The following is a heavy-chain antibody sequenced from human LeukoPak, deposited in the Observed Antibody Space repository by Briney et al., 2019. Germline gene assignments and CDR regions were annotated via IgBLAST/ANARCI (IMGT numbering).Heavy chain of an antibody. V-gene: IGHV1-69*06. D-gene: IGHD4-17*01. CDR2: IIPIFGTA. CDR1: GYTFTSYD. J-gene: IGHJ4*02. CDR3: ARDSNGDYDY. Sequence: SVKVSCKASGYTFTSYDINWVRQATGQGLEWMGGIIPIFGTANYAQKFQGRVTITADKSTSTAYMELSSLRSEDTAVYYCARDSNGDYDYWGQGTLVTVSS.